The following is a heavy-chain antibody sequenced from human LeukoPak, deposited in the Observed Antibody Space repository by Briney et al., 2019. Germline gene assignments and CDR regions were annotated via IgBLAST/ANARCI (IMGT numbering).Heavy chain of an antibody. V-gene: IGHV4-39*01. Sequence: PSETLSLTCTVSGGSISSSSYYWGWIRQPPGKGLDWIGSFYYSGSTYYYNPSLRSRVTISVDTSKNQFSLKLSSVTAADTAVYYCARHRLTYDHYFDYWGQGTLVTVSS. J-gene: IGHJ4*02. D-gene: IGHD3-22*01. CDR3: ARHRLTYDHYFDY. CDR2: FYYSGSTY. CDR1: GGSISSSSYY.